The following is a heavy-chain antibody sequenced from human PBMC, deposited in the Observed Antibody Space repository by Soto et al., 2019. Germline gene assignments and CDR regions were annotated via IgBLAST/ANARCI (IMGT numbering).Heavy chain of an antibody. J-gene: IGHJ5*02. D-gene: IGHD6-6*01. CDR2: IYHRGST. CDR3: ARERPDGARLDP. CDR1: GGSISSGDYY. Sequence: QVQLPESGPGLVKPSQTLSLTCTVSGGSISSGDYYWSWIRQPPGKGLEWIGYIYHRGSTYYNPSLKSRVTISVDTSKNQFSLKLSSVTAADTAVYYCARERPDGARLDPWGQGTLVTVSS. V-gene: IGHV4-30-4*01.